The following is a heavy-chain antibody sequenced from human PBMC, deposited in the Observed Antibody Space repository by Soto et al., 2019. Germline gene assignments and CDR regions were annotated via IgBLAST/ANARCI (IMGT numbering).Heavy chain of an antibody. CDR2: IDWDDDK. CDR3: ARTASSGKGWPPDY. CDR1: GFSLITSGMC. D-gene: IGHD6-19*01. Sequence: SGPTLVNPTQTLTLTCTFSGFSLITSGMCVSCIRQPPGKALEWLALIDWDDDKYYSTSLKTRLTISKDTSKNQVVLTMTNMDPVDTATYYCARTASSGKGWPPDYWGQGTLVTVSS. V-gene: IGHV2-70*01. J-gene: IGHJ4*02.